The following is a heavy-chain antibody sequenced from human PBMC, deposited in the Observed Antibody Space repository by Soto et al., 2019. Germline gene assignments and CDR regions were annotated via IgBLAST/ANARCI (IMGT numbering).Heavy chain of an antibody. CDR1: GFTFSSHS. J-gene: IGHJ4*02. CDR2: ISSSSTYI. Sequence: EVQVVESGGGLVKPGGSLRLSCAASGFTFSSHSMNWVRQAPGKGLEWVSTISSSSTYIYYADSVKGRFTISRDIAKNSLYLQMNSLRAEDTAVYYCAKVTGYYMDHWGQGTLVTVSS. V-gene: IGHV3-21*04. D-gene: IGHD3-9*01. CDR3: AKVTGYYMDH.